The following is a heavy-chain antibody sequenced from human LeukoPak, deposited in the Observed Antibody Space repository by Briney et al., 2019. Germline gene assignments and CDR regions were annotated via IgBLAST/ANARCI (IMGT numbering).Heavy chain of an antibody. J-gene: IGHJ6*03. D-gene: IGHD2-15*01. CDR2: IIPIFGTA. Sequence: GASVKVSCKASEGTFSSYAISWVRQAPGQGLEWMGRIIPIFGTANYAQKFQGRVTITTDESTSTAYMELSSLRSEDTAVYYCARDHQSLGYCSGGSCPGRYYYYYMDVWGKGTTVTVSS. CDR3: ARDHQSLGYCSGGSCPGRYYYYYMDV. CDR1: EGTFSSYA. V-gene: IGHV1-69*05.